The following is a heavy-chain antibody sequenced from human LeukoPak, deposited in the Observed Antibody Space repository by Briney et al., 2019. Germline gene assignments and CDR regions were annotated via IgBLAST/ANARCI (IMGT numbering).Heavy chain of an antibody. Sequence: GGSLRLSCAASGFTFSSYAMSWVRQAPGKGLEWVSAISGSGGSTYYADSVKGRFTISRDNSKNTLYLQMNSLSAEDTAVYYCAKDGCSSTSCYRYYYYGMDVWGQGTTVTVSS. CDR1: GFTFSSYA. J-gene: IGHJ6*02. V-gene: IGHV3-23*01. CDR2: ISGSGGST. CDR3: AKDGCSSTSCYRYYYYGMDV. D-gene: IGHD2-2*01.